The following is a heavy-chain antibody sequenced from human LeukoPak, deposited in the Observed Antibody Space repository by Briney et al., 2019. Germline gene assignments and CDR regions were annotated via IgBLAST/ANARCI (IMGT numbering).Heavy chain of an antibody. CDR3: TTTYYGSGSGYYYYYMDV. Sequence: PGGSLRLSCAASGFTFSNAWMSWVRQAPGKGLEWVGRIKSKTDGGTTDYAAPVKGRFTISRDDSKNTLYLQMNSLKTEDTAVYYSTTTYYGSGSGYYYYYMDVWGKGTTVTVSS. V-gene: IGHV3-15*01. CDR2: IKSKTDGGTT. CDR1: GFTFSNAW. J-gene: IGHJ6*03. D-gene: IGHD3-10*01.